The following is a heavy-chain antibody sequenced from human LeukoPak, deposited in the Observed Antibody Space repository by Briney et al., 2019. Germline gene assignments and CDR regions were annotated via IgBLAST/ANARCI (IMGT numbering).Heavy chain of an antibody. D-gene: IGHD3-10*01. Sequence: GGSLRLSCAASGFTFDDYAMHWVRQAPGKGLEWVSGISWNSGSIGYADSVKGRFTISRDNAKNSLYRQMNSLRAEDTALYYCAAKNMVRGVRPFDPWGQGTLVTVSS. CDR2: ISWNSGSI. CDR3: AAKNMVRGVRPFDP. J-gene: IGHJ5*02. V-gene: IGHV3-9*01. CDR1: GFTFDDYA.